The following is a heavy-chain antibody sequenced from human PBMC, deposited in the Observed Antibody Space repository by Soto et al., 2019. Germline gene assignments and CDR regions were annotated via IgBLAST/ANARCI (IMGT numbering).Heavy chain of an antibody. CDR3: ARVQYPGVRENNWFDP. CDR1: VGTFSSYA. D-gene: IGHD3-10*01. CDR2: IIPIFGTA. J-gene: IGHJ5*02. Sequence: QVQLVQSGAELTKPGSSVKVSCKASVGTFSSYAISWVRQSPGQGLEWLGGIIPIFGTANYAQKLQGRVTITADESTSTAYMELSSLRSEDTAVYYCARVQYPGVRENNWFDPWGQGTVVSVSS. V-gene: IGHV1-69*01.